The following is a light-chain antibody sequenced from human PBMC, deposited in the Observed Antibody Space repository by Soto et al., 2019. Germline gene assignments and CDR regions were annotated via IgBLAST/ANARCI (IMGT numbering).Light chain of an antibody. CDR2: GAS. V-gene: IGKV3-20*01. Sequence: EIVLTQSPGTLSLSPGERATLSCRASQSVDSSYLAWYQQKPGQAPRLLIYGASSRATGIPDRFSGSGSGTDFTLTISRLEPEDFAVYYCQQYGSSPRTFGQGTMLEIK. CDR1: QSVDSSY. J-gene: IGKJ2*01. CDR3: QQYGSSPRT.